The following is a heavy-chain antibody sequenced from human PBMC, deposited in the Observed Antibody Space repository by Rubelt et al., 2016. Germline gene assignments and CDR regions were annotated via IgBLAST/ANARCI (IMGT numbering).Heavy chain of an antibody. CDR3: AREPYYYGSGSYQDY. CDR2: INPSGGST. Sequence: INPSGGSTSYAQKFQGRVTMTRDTSTSTVYMELSSLRSDDTAVYYCAREPYYYGSGSYQDYWGQGTLVTVSS. V-gene: IGHV1-46*01. D-gene: IGHD3-10*01. J-gene: IGHJ4*02.